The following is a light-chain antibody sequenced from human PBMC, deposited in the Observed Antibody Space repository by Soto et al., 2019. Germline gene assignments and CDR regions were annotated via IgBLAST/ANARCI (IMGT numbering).Light chain of an antibody. Sequence: QPVLTQSSSASASLGSSVKLTCTLSSGHSSYIIAWHQQQTGKAPRYLMKLEGSGSYNKGSGVPDRFSGSSSGADRYLTISNLQFEDEADYYCETWDFNTRVFGGGTKLTVL. CDR1: SGHSSYI. V-gene: IGLV4-60*02. CDR3: ETWDFNTRV. CDR2: LEGSGSY. J-gene: IGLJ3*02.